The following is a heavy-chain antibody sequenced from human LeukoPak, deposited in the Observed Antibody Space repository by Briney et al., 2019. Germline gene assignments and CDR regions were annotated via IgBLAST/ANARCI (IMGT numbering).Heavy chain of an antibody. CDR3: ARGWYNSGYYCDY. D-gene: IGHD6-19*01. CDR2: ISSSGSTI. J-gene: IGHJ4*02. Sequence: PGGALRLSCAASGFSFNSFEMSWVRQAPGKGLEWVSYISSSGSTIYYADSVKGGFTISRDNAKNSLYLQMNSLRAEDTAVYYYARGWYNSGYYCDYWGQGTLVTVSS. CDR1: GFSFNSFE. V-gene: IGHV3-48*03.